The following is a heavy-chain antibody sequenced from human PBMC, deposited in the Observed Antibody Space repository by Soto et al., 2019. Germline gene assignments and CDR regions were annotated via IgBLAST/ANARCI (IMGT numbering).Heavy chain of an antibody. J-gene: IGHJ4*02. CDR1: GFTFGSFW. CDR3: ARDGGSGIDY. D-gene: IGHD6-19*01. Sequence: PGGSLRLSCVASGFTFGSFWMTWVRQALGKGLEWVANIKYDGSEIYFVDSVKGRFTISRDNPKNSLYLQMNSLRAEDTAVYYCARDGGSGIDYWGQGTLVTVSS. CDR2: IKYDGSEI. V-gene: IGHV3-7*03.